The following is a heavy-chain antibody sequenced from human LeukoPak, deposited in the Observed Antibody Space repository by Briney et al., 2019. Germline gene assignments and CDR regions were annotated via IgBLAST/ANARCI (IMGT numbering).Heavy chain of an antibody. CDR1: GFTFSSYW. V-gene: IGHV3-74*01. CDR2: INSDGSTT. D-gene: IGHD2-8*01. J-gene: IGHJ3*01. Sequence: PGGSLRLSCAASGFTFSSYWVPWVRQAPGKGLVWVSGINSDGSTTSFADSVKGRFTISRDNAKNTLYLQMNSLRADDTAVYYCARGGVAGGFDLWGQGTMVTVSS. CDR3: ARGGVAGGFDL.